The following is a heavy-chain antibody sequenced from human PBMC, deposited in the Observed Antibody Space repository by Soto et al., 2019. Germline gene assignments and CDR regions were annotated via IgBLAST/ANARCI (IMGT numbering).Heavy chain of an antibody. Sequence: VQLVQSGGGVVQPGRSLRLSCVASGFTFSADGMHWVRQAPGKGLEWVSAISSDGNKKDYGDSVKGRFTISRDNSKNTLSLQVNSLRAEDTAIYYCAKDWGVYDVSGDFSDYFDYWGQGTLVTVSS. J-gene: IGHJ4*02. D-gene: IGHD3-22*01. CDR2: ISSDGNKK. V-gene: IGHV3-30*18. CDR1: GFTFSADG. CDR3: AKDWGVYDVSGDFSDYFDY.